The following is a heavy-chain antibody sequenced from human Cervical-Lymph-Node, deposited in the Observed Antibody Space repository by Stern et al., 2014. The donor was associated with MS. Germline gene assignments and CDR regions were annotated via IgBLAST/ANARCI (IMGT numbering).Heavy chain of an antibody. J-gene: IGHJ4*02. CDR3: VKRGITEVRGVRLGDY. D-gene: IGHD3-10*01. V-gene: IGHV3-30*18. CDR2: ISYDGSDT. CDR1: GFTFSSYG. Sequence: VQLVESGGGVVQPGRSLRLTCTVSGFTFSSYGMHWVRQAPGKGLEWVSVISYDGSDTYYAESVKGRFTISRDNTKTTLYLEMRRLRREDTAVYYSVKRGITEVRGVRLGDYWGPGTLVIVSS.